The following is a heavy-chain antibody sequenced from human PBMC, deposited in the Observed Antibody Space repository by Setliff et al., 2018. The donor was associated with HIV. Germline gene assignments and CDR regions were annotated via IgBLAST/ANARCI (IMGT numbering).Heavy chain of an antibody. CDR1: GASMSGFY. D-gene: IGHD5-18*01. J-gene: IGHJ4*02. CDR3: ARDPGYTFGSTFHFDY. Sequence: ASETLSLTCSVSGASMSGFYWNWIRQPAGKGLEWIGRIHSGGSTNHNPSLKSRITMSVDTSKNHFSLSLSSVTVADTAVYFCARDPGYTFGSTFHFDYWGQGTLVTVSS. V-gene: IGHV4-4*07. CDR2: IHSGGST.